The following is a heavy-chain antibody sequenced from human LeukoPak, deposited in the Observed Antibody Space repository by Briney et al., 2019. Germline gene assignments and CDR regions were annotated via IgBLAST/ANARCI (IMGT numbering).Heavy chain of an antibody. V-gene: IGHV4-34*01. CDR2: INHSGST. CDR1: GGSFSGYY. D-gene: IGHD2-2*02. Sequence: PSETLSLTCAVYGGSFSGYYWSWIRQPPGKGLEWIGEINHSGSTNYNPSLKSRVTISVDTSKNQFSLKLSSVTAADTAVYYCARGYCSSTSCHKQIDYWGQGTLVTVSS. J-gene: IGHJ4*02. CDR3: ARGYCSSTSCHKQIDY.